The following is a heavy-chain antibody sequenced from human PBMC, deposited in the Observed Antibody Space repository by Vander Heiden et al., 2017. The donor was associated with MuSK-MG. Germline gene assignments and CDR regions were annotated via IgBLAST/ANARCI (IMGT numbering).Heavy chain of an antibody. Sequence: QITLKESGPTLLKPTQTLTLTCTFSGFSLSTSGVGVGWIRQPPGKALEWLALIYWDDDKRYRPTLKSRLTITKDTSKIQVIRTMTHIKTVESGTYYCAHMMDDCDYGTFHYWGQGTLVTVSS. CDR2: IYWDDDK. CDR3: AHMMDDCDYGTFHY. J-gene: IGHJ4*02. V-gene: IGHV2-5*02. D-gene: IGHD4-17*01. CDR1: GFSLSTSGVG.